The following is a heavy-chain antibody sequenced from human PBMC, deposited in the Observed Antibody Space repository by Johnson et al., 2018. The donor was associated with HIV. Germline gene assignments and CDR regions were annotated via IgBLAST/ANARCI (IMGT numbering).Heavy chain of an antibody. J-gene: IGHJ3*02. CDR3: ARSGYGSGSTHDAFDI. Sequence: VQLVESGGGLVQPGGSLRLSCAASGFTVSSNYMSWVRQAPGKGLEWVSVIYSGGSTYYADSVKGRFTISRDNSKNTLYLQMNSLRAEDKALYYCARSGYGSGSTHDAFDIWGQGTMVTVSS. D-gene: IGHD3-10*01. V-gene: IGHV3-66*01. CDR1: GFTVSSNY. CDR2: IYSGGST.